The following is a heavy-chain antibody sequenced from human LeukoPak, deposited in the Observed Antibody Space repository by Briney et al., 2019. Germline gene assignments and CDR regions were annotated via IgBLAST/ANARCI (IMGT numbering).Heavy chain of an antibody. J-gene: IGHJ5*02. CDR1: GYSFTGYY. CDR3: TRGPNVYGSGRSWFEP. V-gene: IGHV1-2*02. CDR2: INPKSGDT. Sequence: APVKVSCKASGYSFTGYYMHWVRQAPGQGLEWMGWINPKSGDTNDLQKLQGRVTMTRDTSISTAYMELSRPRSDDTAVYYCTRGPNVYGSGRSWFEPWGQGTLVTVSS. D-gene: IGHD3-10*01.